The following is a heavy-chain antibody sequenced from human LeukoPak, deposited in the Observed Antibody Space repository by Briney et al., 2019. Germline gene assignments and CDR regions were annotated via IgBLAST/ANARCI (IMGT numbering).Heavy chain of an antibody. D-gene: IGHD6-19*01. Sequence: PGGSLRLSCAASGFTFSSYSMNWVRQAPGKGLEWVSSISSSSSYIYYADSVKGRFTISRDNAKNSLYLQMNSLRAEDTAVYYCARAGSGPYYFDHWGQGTLVTVSS. CDR2: ISSSSSYI. V-gene: IGHV3-21*01. CDR3: ARAGSGPYYFDH. J-gene: IGHJ4*02. CDR1: GFTFSSYS.